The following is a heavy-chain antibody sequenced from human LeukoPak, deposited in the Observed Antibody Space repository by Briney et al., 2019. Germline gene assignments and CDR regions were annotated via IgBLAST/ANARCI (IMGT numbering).Heavy chain of an antibody. CDR3: ARVYYGSGSYRLNWFDP. CDR1: GGSISSGGYY. V-gene: IGHV4-31*03. Sequence: SQTLSLTCTVSGGSISSGGYYWSWIRQHPGKGLEWIGYIYYSGSTYYNPSLKSRVTISVDTSKNQFSLKLSSVTAADTAVYYCARVYYGSGSYRLNWFDPWGQETLVTVSS. CDR2: IYYSGST. J-gene: IGHJ5*02. D-gene: IGHD3-10*01.